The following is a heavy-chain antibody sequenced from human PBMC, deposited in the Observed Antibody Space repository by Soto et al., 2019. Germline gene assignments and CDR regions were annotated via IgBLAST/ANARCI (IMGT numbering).Heavy chain of an antibody. V-gene: IGHV3-11*06. CDR3: VRGGGGGLFDP. J-gene: IGHJ5*02. CDR1: GFTFGHSY. CDR2: ISPGSRYP. D-gene: IGHD2-15*01. Sequence: GGSLRLSCAASGFTFGHSYMSWIRQAPGKGLEWLSYISPGSRYPAYADSVKGRFTISRDNAKRSLYLQMMSLTAEDTAIYYCVRGGGGGLFDPWGQGTMVTVSS.